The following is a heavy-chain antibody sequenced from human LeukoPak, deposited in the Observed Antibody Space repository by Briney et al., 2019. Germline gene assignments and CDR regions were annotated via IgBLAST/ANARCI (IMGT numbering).Heavy chain of an antibody. CDR1: GGSFSGYY. J-gene: IGHJ4*02. V-gene: IGHV4-34*01. Sequence: SETLSLTCAVYGGSFSGYYWSWIRQPPGKGLEWIGEINHSGSTNYNPSLKSRVTISVDTSKNQFSLKLSSVTAADTAVYYCAVIRRYRNYFDYLGQGTLVTVSS. CDR3: AVIRRYRNYFDY. D-gene: IGHD2-21*01. CDR2: INHSGST.